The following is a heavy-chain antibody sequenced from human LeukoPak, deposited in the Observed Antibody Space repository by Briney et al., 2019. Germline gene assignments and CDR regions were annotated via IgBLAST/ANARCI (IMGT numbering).Heavy chain of an antibody. J-gene: IGHJ5*02. CDR1: GFTFSDYY. CDR2: ISATSTYT. D-gene: IGHD5-12*01. V-gene: IGHV3-11*05. CDR3: ARAGFTGFQNWFDP. Sequence: GGSLRLSCSASGFTFSDYYMNWIRQAPGKGLEWVSYISATSTYTNYADSVKGRFTISRDNAKNSVYLQINSLRAEDTAVYYCARAGFTGFQNWFDPWGQGTLVTVFS.